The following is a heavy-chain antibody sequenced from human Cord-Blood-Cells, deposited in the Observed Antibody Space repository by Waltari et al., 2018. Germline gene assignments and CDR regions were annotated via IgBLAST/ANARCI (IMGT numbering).Heavy chain of an antibody. CDR2: ISYDGSNK. D-gene: IGHD3-10*01. Sequence: QVQLVESGGGVVQPGRSLRLSCAASGFTFSSYGMHWVRQAPGKGLEWVAVISYDGSNKYYADSVKGRFTISRDNSKNTLYLQMNSLRAEDTAVYYCAKDANYYGSGSLGFDYWGQGTLVTVSS. CDR3: AKDANYYGSGSLGFDY. V-gene: IGHV3-30*18. CDR1: GFTFSSYG. J-gene: IGHJ4*02.